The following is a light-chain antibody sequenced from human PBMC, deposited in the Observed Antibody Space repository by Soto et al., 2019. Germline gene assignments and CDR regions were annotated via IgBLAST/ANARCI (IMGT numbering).Light chain of an antibody. CDR2: GAS. J-gene: IGKJ5*01. V-gene: IGKV3-15*01. CDR1: ESVGRH. Sequence: EIVLTQSPGTLSLSPGERATLSCRASESVGRHLAWYQQIPCQAPRLLIYGASTRATGIPARFSGSESGTEFTLTITSLQSEDFAVYYCQQYSHWHTITFGQGTRLEIK. CDR3: QQYSHWHTIT.